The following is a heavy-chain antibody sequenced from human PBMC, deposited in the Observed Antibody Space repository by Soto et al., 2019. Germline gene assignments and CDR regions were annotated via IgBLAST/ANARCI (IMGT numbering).Heavy chain of an antibody. V-gene: IGHV3-74*01. CDR2: IDTSGHST. D-gene: IGHD6-13*01. CDR3: AKDSWYFDL. CDR1: GFVFTNFW. J-gene: IGHJ4*02. Sequence: GGSLRLSCEASGFVFTNFWMHWVRHVPGKGLVWVARIDTSGHSTNYAESVKGRFTISRDNAKNTVSLQMNSLRVEDTGVYYCAKDSWYFDLWSQGTQVTVS.